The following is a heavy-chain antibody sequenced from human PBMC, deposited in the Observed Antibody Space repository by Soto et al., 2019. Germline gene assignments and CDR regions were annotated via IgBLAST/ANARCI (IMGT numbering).Heavy chain of an antibody. Sequence: QVQLVESGGGVVQPGGSLRLSCTTSGFTFNTYGMHWVRQAPGKGLEWVAIIWNDGSNTYYADSVKGRFTISRDNSKNTLYMQMTSLRAEDSALCFCARADCTGAYCYSWPFHYGVYVWGQGTPVTVSS. V-gene: IGHV3-33*08. CDR2: IWNDGSNT. D-gene: IGHD2-15*01. CDR1: GFTFNTYG. J-gene: IGHJ6*02. CDR3: ARADCTGAYCYSWPFHYGVYV.